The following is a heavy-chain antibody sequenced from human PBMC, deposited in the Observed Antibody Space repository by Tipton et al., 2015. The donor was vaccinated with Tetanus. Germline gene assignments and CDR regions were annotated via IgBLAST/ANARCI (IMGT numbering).Heavy chain of an antibody. Sequence: TLSLTCSVSGTSVRSFYWSWIRQSPGKAPEWIGYSYYVGSPNHNPSLKGRVSISRDTSTNQVSLKLTSVTAADTAVYYCARGNGYSGYHHSFDYWGQGILVTVSS. CDR1: GTSVRSFY. V-gene: IGHV4-59*02. J-gene: IGHJ4*02. CDR3: ARGNGYSGYHHSFDY. CDR2: SYYVGSP. D-gene: IGHD5-12*01.